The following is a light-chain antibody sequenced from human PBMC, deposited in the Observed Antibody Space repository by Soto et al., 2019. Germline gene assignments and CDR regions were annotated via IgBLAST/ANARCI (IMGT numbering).Light chain of an antibody. Sequence: DIQMTQSPSSLSASVGDRVTITFRASQSISSYLNWYQQKPGKAPKLLIYAASSLQSGVPSRFSGSGSGTDFTLSISSLQPEDFATYYCQQSYSTWLTFGGGTKVDI. CDR2: AAS. V-gene: IGKV1-39*01. J-gene: IGKJ4*01. CDR1: QSISSY. CDR3: QQSYSTWLT.